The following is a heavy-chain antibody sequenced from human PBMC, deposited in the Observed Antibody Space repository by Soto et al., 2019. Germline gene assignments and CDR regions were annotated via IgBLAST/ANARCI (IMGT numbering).Heavy chain of an antibody. D-gene: IGHD6-13*01. CDR2: ISGDGTIT. J-gene: IGHJ4*02. V-gene: IGHV3-74*01. Sequence: PVGSLRLSCSASEFNFNFYWMHWVRHSPGKGLVWVSRISGDGTITNYADSVKGRFTISRDNAKNTLFLQMDSLRSEDTAVYYCAREYTENEQQLVFDWGQGTLVTVSS. CDR1: EFNFNFYW. CDR3: AREYTENEQQLVFD.